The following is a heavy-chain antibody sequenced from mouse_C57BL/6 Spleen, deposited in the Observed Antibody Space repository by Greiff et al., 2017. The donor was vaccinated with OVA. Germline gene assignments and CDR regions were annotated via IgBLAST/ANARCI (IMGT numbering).Heavy chain of an antibody. J-gene: IGHJ4*01. D-gene: IGHD2-2*01. Sequence: LVESGAELARPGASVKLSCKASGYTFTSYGISWVKQRTGQGLEWIGEIYPRSGNTYYNEKFKGKATLTADKSSSTAYMELRSLTSEDSAVYFCARRSTMVTTEDYYAMDYWGQGTSVTVSS. CDR2: IYPRSGNT. V-gene: IGHV1-81*01. CDR1: GYTFTSYG. CDR3: ARRSTMVTTEDYYAMDY.